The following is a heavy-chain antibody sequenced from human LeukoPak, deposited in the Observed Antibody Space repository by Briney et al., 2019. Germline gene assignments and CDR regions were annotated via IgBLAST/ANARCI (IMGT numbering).Heavy chain of an antibody. CDR2: INRSGST. J-gene: IGHJ4*02. Sequence: SETLSLTCAVYGGSFSGYYWSWIRQPPGKGLEWIGEINRSGSTNYNPSLKSRVTIPVDTSKNQFSLKLSSVTAADTAVYYCARCGRMVRCVHWGQGTLVTVSS. CDR1: GGSFSGYY. CDR3: ARCGRMVRCVH. D-gene: IGHD4-17*01. V-gene: IGHV4-34*01.